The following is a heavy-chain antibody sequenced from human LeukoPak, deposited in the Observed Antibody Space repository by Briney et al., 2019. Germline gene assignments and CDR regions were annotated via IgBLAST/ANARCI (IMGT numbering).Heavy chain of an antibody. Sequence: GGSLRLSCAASGFTFSSYAMHWVRQAPGKGLEWVAVISYDGSNKYYADSVKGRFTISRDNSKNTLYLQMNSLRAEDTAVYYCARDRRYCSSTSCYASQDYFDYWGQGTLVTVSS. J-gene: IGHJ4*02. V-gene: IGHV3-30-3*01. D-gene: IGHD2-2*01. CDR3: ARDRRYCSSTSCYASQDYFDY. CDR2: ISYDGSNK. CDR1: GFTFSSYA.